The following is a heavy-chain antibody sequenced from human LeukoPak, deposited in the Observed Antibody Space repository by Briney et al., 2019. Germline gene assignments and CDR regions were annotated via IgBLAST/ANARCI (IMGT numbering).Heavy chain of an antibody. CDR2: ISGGGDST. Sequence: GGSLRLSCAASGFTFTYYAMTWVRQAPGKELEWVSVISGGGDSTYYADSAKGRFTISRDNSKNTLYLQMNGLRAEDTAIYYCAKTGAGGWSNWFDPWGQGTLVTVSS. D-gene: IGHD6-19*01. V-gene: IGHV3-23*01. J-gene: IGHJ5*02. CDR1: GFTFTYYA. CDR3: AKTGAGGWSNWFDP.